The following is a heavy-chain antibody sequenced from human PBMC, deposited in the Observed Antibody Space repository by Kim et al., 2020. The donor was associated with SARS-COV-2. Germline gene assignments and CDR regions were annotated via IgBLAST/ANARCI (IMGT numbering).Heavy chain of an antibody. CDR3: ASFVSCFHHLDY. J-gene: IGHJ4*02. V-gene: IGHV1-24*01. D-gene: IGHD3-10*01. Sequence: IYAPKCQGRVTMTEDTSTDTAYMELSSLRSEDTAVYYCASFVSCFHHLDYWGQGTLVTVSS.